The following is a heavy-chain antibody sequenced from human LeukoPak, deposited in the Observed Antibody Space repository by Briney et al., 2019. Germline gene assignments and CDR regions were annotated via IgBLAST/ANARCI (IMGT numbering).Heavy chain of an antibody. Sequence: GRSLRLSCAASGFTFSSYEMNWVRQAPGKGLEWVSYISSSGSTIYYADSVKGRFTISRDNAKNSLYLQMNSLRAEDTAVYYCARDRPGEAFDIWGQGTMVTVSS. CDR3: ARDRPGEAFDI. CDR2: ISSSGSTI. V-gene: IGHV3-48*03. CDR1: GFTFSSYE. J-gene: IGHJ3*02. D-gene: IGHD3-16*01.